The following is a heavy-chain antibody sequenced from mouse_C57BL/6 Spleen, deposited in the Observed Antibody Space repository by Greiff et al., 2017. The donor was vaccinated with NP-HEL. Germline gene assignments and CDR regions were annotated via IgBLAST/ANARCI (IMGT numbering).Heavy chain of an antibody. Sequence: VQLQQSGSELRSPGSSVKLSCKDFDSEVFPIAYMSWVRQKPGHGFEWIGGILPSIGRTIYGEKFEDKATLDADTLSNTAYLELNSLTSEDSAIYYCARRGDYDEAFAYWGQGTLVTVSA. CDR1: DSEVFPIAY. CDR2: ILPSIGRT. V-gene: IGHV15-2*01. D-gene: IGHD2-4*01. CDR3: ARRGDYDEAFAY. J-gene: IGHJ3*01.